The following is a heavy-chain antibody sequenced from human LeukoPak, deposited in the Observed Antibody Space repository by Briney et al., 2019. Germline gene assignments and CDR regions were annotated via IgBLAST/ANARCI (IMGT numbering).Heavy chain of an antibody. Sequence: GGSLRLSCAASGFTVSSNYMTWIRQAPGKGLEWVSYISSSGSAIYYADSVKGRFTVSRDNARNSLYLQMNSLRVEDTAVYYCATLGRNYFDSWGQGSLVTVFS. D-gene: IGHD2-15*01. V-gene: IGHV3-11*01. CDR2: ISSSGSAI. CDR1: GFTVSSNY. J-gene: IGHJ4*02. CDR3: ATLGRNYFDS.